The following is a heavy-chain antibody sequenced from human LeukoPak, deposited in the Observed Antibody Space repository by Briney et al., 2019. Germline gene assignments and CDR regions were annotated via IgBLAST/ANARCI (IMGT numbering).Heavy chain of an antibody. J-gene: IGHJ4*02. D-gene: IGHD6-13*01. CDR2: IYYSGST. V-gene: IGHV4-59*01. CDR3: ARGAQAWQLVPFDF. CDR1: GGSISSYY. Sequence: SETLSLTCTVSGGSISSYYWTWIRQPPGKGLEWIGYIYYSGSTNYNPSLKSRVTVSVDTSKNQFSLKLSSVTAADTAVYYCARGAQAWQLVPFDFWGQGALVAVSS.